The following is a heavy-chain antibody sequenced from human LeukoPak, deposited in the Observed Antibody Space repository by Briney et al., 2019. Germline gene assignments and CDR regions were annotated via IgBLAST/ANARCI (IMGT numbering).Heavy chain of an antibody. CDR1: GNSISSYY. D-gene: IGHD4-11*01. J-gene: IGHJ4*02. CDR3: ARETTGLARYLDY. V-gene: IGHV4-4*07. CDR2: IYTSGST. Sequence: PSETLSLTCTVSGNSISSYYWSWIRQPAGKGLEWIGRIYTSGSTNYNPSLKSRVTMSVDTSKNQFSLNLSSVTAADTAFYYCARETTGLARYLDYWDQGTLVTVSS.